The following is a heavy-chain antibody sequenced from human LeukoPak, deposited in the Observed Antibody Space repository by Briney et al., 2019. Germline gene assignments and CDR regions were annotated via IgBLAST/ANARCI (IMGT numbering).Heavy chain of an antibody. CDR3: ARSGYCSGGSCYFGY. D-gene: IGHD2-15*01. CDR2: IYYSGST. CDR1: GYSISSGYF. J-gene: IGHJ4*02. V-gene: IGHV4-38-2*02. Sequence: SETLSLTCTVSGYSISSGYFWGWIRQPPGKGLEWIGYIYYSGSTYYNPSLKSRVTISVDTSKNQFSLKLSSVTAADTAVYYCARSGYCSGGSCYFGYWGQGTLVTVSS.